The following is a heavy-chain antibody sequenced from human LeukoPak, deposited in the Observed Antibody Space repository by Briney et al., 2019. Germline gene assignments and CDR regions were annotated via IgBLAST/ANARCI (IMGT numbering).Heavy chain of an antibody. CDR3: AISYDFWSGYPDY. V-gene: IGHV4-34*01. J-gene: IGHJ4*02. D-gene: IGHD3-3*01. Sequence: SQTLSLTCAVYGGSFSGYYWSWISQPPGKGLEWIGEINHSGSTNYNPSLKSRVTISVDTSKNQFSLKLSSVTAADTAVYYCAISYDFWSGYPDYWGQGTLVTVSS. CDR2: INHSGST. CDR1: GGSFSGYY.